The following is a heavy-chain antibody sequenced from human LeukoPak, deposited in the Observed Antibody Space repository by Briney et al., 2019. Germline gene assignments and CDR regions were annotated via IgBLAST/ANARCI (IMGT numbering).Heavy chain of an antibody. CDR1: GGSISSSSYY. Sequence: PSETLSLTCTVSGGSISSSSYYWGWIRQPPGKGLEWIGSIYYSGSTYYNPSLKSRVTISVDTSKNQFTLKLSSVTAADTAVYYCAGTRGSTRYFDYWGQGTLVTVSS. D-gene: IGHD2-2*01. CDR2: IYYSGST. CDR3: AGTRGSTRYFDY. J-gene: IGHJ4*02. V-gene: IGHV4-39*01.